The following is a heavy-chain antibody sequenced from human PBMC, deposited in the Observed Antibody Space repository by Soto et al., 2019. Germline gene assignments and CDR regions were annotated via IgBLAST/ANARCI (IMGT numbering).Heavy chain of an antibody. D-gene: IGHD3-3*01. CDR1: GGSFSGYY. CDR3: ARGSRPPYYDFWSGTNWFDP. CDR2: INHSGST. V-gene: IGHV4-34*01. J-gene: IGHJ5*02. Sequence: SETLSLTCAVYGGSFSGYYWSWIRQPPGKGLEWIGEINHSGSTNYNPSLKSRVTISVDTSKNQFSLKLSSVTAADTAVYYCARGSRPPYYDFWSGTNWFDPWGQGTLVTSPQ.